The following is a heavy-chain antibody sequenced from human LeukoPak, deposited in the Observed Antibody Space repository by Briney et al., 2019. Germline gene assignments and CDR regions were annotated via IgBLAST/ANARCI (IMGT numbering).Heavy chain of an antibody. CDR1: GYIFTNYY. D-gene: IGHD3-10*01. V-gene: IGHV1-46*01. Sequence: ASVKVSCKASGYIFTNYYMHWVRQAPGQGLEWMGTINPSGGSTTYAQKFQGRVTMTRDTSSSTVYMELSSLRSEDTAVYYCARDHGSAYYRAPRHWGQGTLVTVSS. J-gene: IGHJ4*02. CDR3: ARDHGSAYYRAPRH. CDR2: INPSGGST.